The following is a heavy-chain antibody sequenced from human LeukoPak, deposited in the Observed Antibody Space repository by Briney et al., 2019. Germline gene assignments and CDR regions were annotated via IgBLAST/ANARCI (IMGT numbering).Heavy chain of an antibody. CDR1: GFRFSSYT. CDR3: AKLTDS. Sequence: GGSLRLSCAASGFRFSSYTMSGVRQAPGKGLEWVSDISGSGAGTYYADSVKGRFTISRDNSKNTLYLQMSSLGADDTAVYYCAKLTDSWGQGTLVSVSS. J-gene: IGHJ5*01. V-gene: IGHV3-23*01. CDR2: ISGSGAGT.